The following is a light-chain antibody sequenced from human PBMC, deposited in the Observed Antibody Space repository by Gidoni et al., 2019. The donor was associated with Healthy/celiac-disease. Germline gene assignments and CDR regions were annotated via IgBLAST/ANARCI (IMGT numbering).Light chain of an antibody. CDR2: DNN. J-gene: IGLJ3*02. Sequence: QSVLTQPPSVSAAPGQKVTISCSGSSANIGNNYVSWYQQHPGTAPKLLIYDNNKRPSGIPDRFSGSKSGTSATLGITGLQTGDEADYYCGTWDSSLSVWVFGGGTKLTVL. CDR1: SANIGNNY. CDR3: GTWDSSLSVWV. V-gene: IGLV1-51*01.